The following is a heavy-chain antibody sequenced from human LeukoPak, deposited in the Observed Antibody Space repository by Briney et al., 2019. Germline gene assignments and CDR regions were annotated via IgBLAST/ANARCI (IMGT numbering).Heavy chain of an antibody. CDR2: INSDGSST. Sequence: PGGSLRLSCAASGFTFSSYWMHWVRQAPGKGLVWVSRINSDGSSTSYADSVKGRFTISRDNAKNTLYLQMNSLRAEDTAVYYCAREGVYYDSRGSGFDWFDPWGQGTLVTVSS. D-gene: IGHD3-22*01. CDR1: GFTFSSYW. CDR3: AREGVYYDSRGSGFDWFDP. J-gene: IGHJ5*02. V-gene: IGHV3-74*01.